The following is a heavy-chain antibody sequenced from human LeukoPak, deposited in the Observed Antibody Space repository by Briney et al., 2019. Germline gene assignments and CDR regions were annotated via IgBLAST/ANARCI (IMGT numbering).Heavy chain of an antibody. V-gene: IGHV3-23*01. CDR2: ISGSGGST. CDR3: AKHTYYYDSSGYYLFDY. J-gene: IGHJ4*02. D-gene: IGHD3-22*01. CDR1: GFTFSSYA. Sequence: PGGSLRLSCAASGFTFSSYAMSWVRQAPGRGLEWVSAISGSGGSTYYADSVKGRFTISRDNSKNTLYLQMSSLRAEDTAVYYCAKHTYYYDSSGYYLFDYWGQGTLVTVSS.